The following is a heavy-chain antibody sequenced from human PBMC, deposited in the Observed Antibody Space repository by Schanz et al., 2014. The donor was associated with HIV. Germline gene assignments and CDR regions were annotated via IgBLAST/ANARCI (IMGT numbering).Heavy chain of an antibody. D-gene: IGHD3-9*01. CDR1: GFTFSNYA. V-gene: IGHV3-30-3*02. CDR3: AKSSGWLYAHFDY. CDR2: ISYDGSNK. J-gene: IGHJ4*02. Sequence: QVQLVESGGGVVQPGRSLRLSCAVSGFTFSNYAMHWVRQAPGKGLEGVAVISYDGSNKYYADSVKGRFTISRDNSKNTLYLQMNSLRAEDTAVYYCAKSSGWLYAHFDYWGQGTLVTVSS.